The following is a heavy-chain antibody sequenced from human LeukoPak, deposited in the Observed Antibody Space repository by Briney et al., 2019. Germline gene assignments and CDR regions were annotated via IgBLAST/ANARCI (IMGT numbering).Heavy chain of an antibody. Sequence: GGSLRLSCAASGFTFSSYAMHWVRQAPGKGLEWVAVISYDGSNKYSADSVKGRFTISRDNSKNTLYLQMNSLRAEDTAVYYCAKRGNSGYDLDYWGQGTLVTVSS. CDR3: AKRGNSGYDLDY. D-gene: IGHD5-12*01. CDR1: GFTFSSYA. J-gene: IGHJ4*02. V-gene: IGHV3-30*04. CDR2: ISYDGSNK.